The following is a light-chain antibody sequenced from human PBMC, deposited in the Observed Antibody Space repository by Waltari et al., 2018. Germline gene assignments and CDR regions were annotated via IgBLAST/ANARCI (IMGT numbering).Light chain of an antibody. CDR2: ATS. V-gene: IGKV1-NL1*01. Sequence: IQMTQSPSSLSGFVGDRVTISCRASQDITNALAWYQHKLGRAPKLLIYATSKLEGGVPARFSGRGSGTTYTLTIDSLQSDDSASYCCQQYFSVPLTFGGGSKIEI. CDR1: QDITNA. J-gene: IGKJ4*01. CDR3: QQYFSVPLT.